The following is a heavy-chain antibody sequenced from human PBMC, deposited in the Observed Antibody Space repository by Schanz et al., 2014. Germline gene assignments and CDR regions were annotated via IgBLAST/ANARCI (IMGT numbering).Heavy chain of an antibody. J-gene: IGHJ5*02. CDR1: GGTFSSYT. V-gene: IGHV1-69*02. CDR2: IIPVLNIA. D-gene: IGHD2-15*01. Sequence: QLQLVQSGAEVKKPGSSVKVSCKLSGGTFSSYTISWMRQAPGQGLEWMGKIIPVLNIATYAQRFQGRVTMTADTSTSTAYMDLSSLRPEDTAVHNCARGRGCTGGSCYSWFDLWGQGTLVTVSS. CDR3: ARGRGCTGGSCYSWFDL.